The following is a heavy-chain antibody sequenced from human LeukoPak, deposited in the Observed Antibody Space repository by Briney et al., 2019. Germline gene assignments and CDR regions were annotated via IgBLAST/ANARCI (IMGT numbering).Heavy chain of an antibody. Sequence: SETLSLTCTVSGGSISSGDYYWSWIRQPPGKGLEWIGYIYYSGSTYYNPSLKSRVTISVDTSKNQFSLKLSSVTAADTAVYYCVRDTPLYCSSTSCYQGPYYYYMDVWGKGTTVTVSS. D-gene: IGHD2-2*01. CDR2: IYYSGST. CDR3: VRDTPLYCSSTSCYQGPYYYYMDV. V-gene: IGHV4-30-4*01. J-gene: IGHJ6*03. CDR1: GGSISSGDYY.